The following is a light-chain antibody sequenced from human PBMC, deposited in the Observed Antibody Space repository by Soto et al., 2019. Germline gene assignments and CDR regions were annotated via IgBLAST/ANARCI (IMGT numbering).Light chain of an antibody. CDR1: SSNIGGNS. V-gene: IGLV1-51*01. Sequence: QSVMSQPPSVSAAPGQRVTISCSGSSSNIGGNSVSWYQQLPGTAPKLLIYDDDQRPSGIPDRFSGSKSDTSATLGITGFQTGDEADYYCGSWDSSLSAYVFGTGTKVTVL. CDR3: GSWDSSLSAYV. J-gene: IGLJ1*01. CDR2: DDD.